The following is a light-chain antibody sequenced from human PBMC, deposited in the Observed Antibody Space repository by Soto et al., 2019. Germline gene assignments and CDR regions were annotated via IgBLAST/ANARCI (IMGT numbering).Light chain of an antibody. J-gene: IGKJ4*01. CDR1: QSIGGF. V-gene: IGKV1-39*01. CDR3: QQSYCTPLT. Sequence: DVEMTHTPSSLSSSVRERVSITFRASQSIGGFLNWYQQKLGKAPKLLIYAASSLQSGVPSRFSGSGSGTDFTLTISSLQPEDFATYYCQQSYCTPLTVGGGTKVDNK. CDR2: AAS.